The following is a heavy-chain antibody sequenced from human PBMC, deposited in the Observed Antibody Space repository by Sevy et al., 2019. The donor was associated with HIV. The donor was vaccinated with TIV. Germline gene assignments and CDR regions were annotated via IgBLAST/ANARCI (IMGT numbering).Heavy chain of an antibody. J-gene: IGHJ4*02. CDR1: GYIFSTYR. CDR2: ISPLNGDT. Sequence: ASVKVSCEASGYIFSTYRISWVRQAPGQGLEWLGWISPLNGDTNYVQRFQGSVTMITDTSTSTAFMELRSLRADDTAVYYCARAYCSGGRCYSLAYWGQGTLVTVSS. D-gene: IGHD2-15*01. V-gene: IGHV1-18*01. CDR3: ARAYCSGGRCYSLAY.